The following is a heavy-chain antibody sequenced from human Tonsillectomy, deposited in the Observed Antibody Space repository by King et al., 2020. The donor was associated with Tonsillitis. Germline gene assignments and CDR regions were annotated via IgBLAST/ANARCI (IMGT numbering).Heavy chain of an antibody. J-gene: IGHJ4*02. Sequence: VQLVESGAEVKKPGESLTISCKGSAYSFSYFWIGWVRQLPGKGLECLGIIYPDDSDTKYSPSFQGQVTISVDKSISTAYLQWSSLKASDTALYYCARLWSHVDITSTSPPYYFDFWGQGTLVTVSS. D-gene: IGHD5/OR15-5a*01. CDR1: AYSFSYFW. CDR3: ARLWSHVDITSTSPPYYFDF. CDR2: IYPDDSDT. V-gene: IGHV5-51*03.